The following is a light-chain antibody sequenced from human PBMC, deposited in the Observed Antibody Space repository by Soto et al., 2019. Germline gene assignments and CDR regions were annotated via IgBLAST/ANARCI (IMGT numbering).Light chain of an antibody. Sequence: EIVLTQSPGTLSLSPGERATLSCRASQSVSSSYLAWYQQKPGQAPRLLIYGASTRATGIPARFSGSGSGTEFTLTISSLQSEDFAVYYCQQYNSWPLTFGQGTKVDI. V-gene: IGKV3-15*01. J-gene: IGKJ1*01. CDR2: GAS. CDR3: QQYNSWPLT. CDR1: QSVSSSY.